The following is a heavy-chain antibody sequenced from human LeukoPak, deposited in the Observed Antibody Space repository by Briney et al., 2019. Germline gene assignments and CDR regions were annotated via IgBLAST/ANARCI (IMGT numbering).Heavy chain of an antibody. CDR2: INHSGST. J-gene: IGHJ4*02. V-gene: IGHV4-34*01. Sequence: SETLSLTCAVYGGSFSGYYWSWIRQLPGKGLEWIGEINHSGSTNYNPSLKSRVTISVDTSKNQFSLKLSSVTAADTAVYYCARPMVRGVSDYWGQGTLVTVSS. D-gene: IGHD3-10*01. CDR1: GGSFSGYY. CDR3: ARPMVRGVSDY.